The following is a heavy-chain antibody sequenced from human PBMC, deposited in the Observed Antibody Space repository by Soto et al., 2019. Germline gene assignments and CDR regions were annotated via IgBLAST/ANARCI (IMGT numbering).Heavy chain of an antibody. Sequence: EVQLVESGGGLVEPGGSLRLSCAASGFTFTNAWMSWVRQAPGKGLEWVGRIKTKTEGETTDYAAPVKGRFTFTREDSRNTLKLQMKSLKAEDTAVYSCTTLLRGYSYGDHWGQGTLVTVSS. CDR3: TTLLRGYSYGDH. CDR2: IKTKTEGETT. V-gene: IGHV3-15*01. J-gene: IGHJ4*02. CDR1: GFTFTNAW. D-gene: IGHD5-18*01.